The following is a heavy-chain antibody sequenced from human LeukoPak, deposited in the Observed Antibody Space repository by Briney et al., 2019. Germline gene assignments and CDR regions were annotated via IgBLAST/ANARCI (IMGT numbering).Heavy chain of an antibody. J-gene: IGHJ4*02. CDR2: ISSSGSTI. V-gene: IGHV3-11*04. D-gene: IGHD6-6*01. CDR1: GFTFSDYY. CDR3: ARDMYEQLNEQFDY. Sequence: PGGSLRLSCAASGFTFSDYYMSWIRQAPGKGLEWVSYISSSGSTIYYADSVKGRFTISRDNAKNSLYLQMNSLRAEDTAVYYCARDMYEQLNEQFDYWGQGTLVTVSS.